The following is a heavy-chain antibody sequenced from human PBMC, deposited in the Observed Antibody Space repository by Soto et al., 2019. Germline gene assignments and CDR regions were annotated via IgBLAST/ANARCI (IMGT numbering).Heavy chain of an antibody. CDR3: ARDNDRLQLGGNYYYMLDV. J-gene: IGHJ6*02. CDR1: GGTFSSSA. Sequence: QVQLVQSGAAMKEPGSSVKVSCKTSGGTFSSSAISWLRQAPGQGLEWMGGIIPLFRTPDYAQKFQGRVTIAAEESTSTAYMELSSLRSEDTAVYYCARDNDRLQLGGNYYYMLDVWGQGTTITVSS. CDR2: IIPLFRTP. V-gene: IGHV1-69*12. D-gene: IGHD4-4*01.